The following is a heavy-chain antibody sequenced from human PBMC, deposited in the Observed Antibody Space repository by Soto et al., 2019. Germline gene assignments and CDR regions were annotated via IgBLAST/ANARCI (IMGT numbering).Heavy chain of an antibody. CDR2: ISYSGST. J-gene: IGHJ4*02. V-gene: IGHV4-39*01. CDR1: GGSTSSNSYY. D-gene: IGHD6-13*01. CDR3: ARPGAAGSIDF. Sequence: ETLSLTRTVSGGSTSSNSYYGGWTRQPPGKGLEWIGSISYSGSTYYNPSLNSRVTISLDTSKSQFSLKLNSVTAADTAVYYCARPGAAGSIDFWGQGTLVTVSS.